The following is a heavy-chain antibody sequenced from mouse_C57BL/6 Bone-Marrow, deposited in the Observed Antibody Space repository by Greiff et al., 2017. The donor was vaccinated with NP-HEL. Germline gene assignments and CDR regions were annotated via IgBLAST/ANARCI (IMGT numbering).Heavy chain of an antibody. CDR3: TSCAVIGAMDY. J-gene: IGHJ4*01. V-gene: IGHV1-26*01. CDR1: GYTFTDYY. Sequence: VQLQQSGPELVKPGASVKISCKASGYTFTDYYMNWVKQSHGKSLEWIGDINPNNGGTSYNQKFKGKATLTVDTSSSTAYMELRSLTSEDSAVYYCTSCAVIGAMDYWGQGTSVTVSS. CDR2: INPNNGGT. D-gene: IGHD3-3*01.